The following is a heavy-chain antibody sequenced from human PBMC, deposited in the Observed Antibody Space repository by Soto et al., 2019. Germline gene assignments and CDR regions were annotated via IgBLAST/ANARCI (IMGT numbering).Heavy chain of an antibody. J-gene: IGHJ4*02. Sequence: EVQLLESGGGLVQSGGSLRLSCAASGFTFSRYAMSWVRQAPGKGLEWVSAISGSGGSTYYADSVKGRFTISRDNSKNTLYLQMNSLRAEDTAVYHCAKDKRIPHYYFDYWGQGTLVTVSS. CDR3: AKDKRIPHYYFDY. CDR2: ISGSGGST. V-gene: IGHV3-23*01. CDR1: GFTFSRYA.